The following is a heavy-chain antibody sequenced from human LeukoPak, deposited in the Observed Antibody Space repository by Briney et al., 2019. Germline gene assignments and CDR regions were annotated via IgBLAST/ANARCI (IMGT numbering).Heavy chain of an antibody. CDR1: GYTFTSYY. D-gene: IGHD3-22*01. Sequence: ASVKVSCKASGYTFTSYYMHWVRQAPGQGLEWRGIINPSGGSTSYAQKFQGRVTMTRDMSTSTVYMELSSLRSEDTAVYYCARSPPSSGYYRYYFDYWGQGTLVTVSS. J-gene: IGHJ4*02. V-gene: IGHV1-46*01. CDR3: ARSPPSSGYYRYYFDY. CDR2: INPSGGST.